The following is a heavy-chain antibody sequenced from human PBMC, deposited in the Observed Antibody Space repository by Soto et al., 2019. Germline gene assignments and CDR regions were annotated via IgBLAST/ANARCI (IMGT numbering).Heavy chain of an antibody. V-gene: IGHV4-59*01. CDR3: AVDQVPAALLGLFDP. CDR1: GGSISSYY. J-gene: IGHJ5*02. CDR2: IYYSGST. D-gene: IGHD2-2*01. Sequence: PSETLSLTCTVSGGSISSYYWSWIRQPPGKGLEWIGYIYYSGSTNYNPSLKSRVTISVDTSKNQFSLKLSSVTAADTAVYYCAVDQVPAALLGLFDPSGRRTLVTVSS.